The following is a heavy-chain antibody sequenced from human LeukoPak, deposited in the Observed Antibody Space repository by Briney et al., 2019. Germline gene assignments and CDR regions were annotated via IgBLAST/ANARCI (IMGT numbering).Heavy chain of an antibody. J-gene: IGHJ4*02. D-gene: IGHD3-22*01. CDR3: ARDRYYYDSSGYYYFDY. CDR2: IHTSGST. Sequence: PSETLSLTCTFSGGSISSYFWSWIRQSAGKGLEWIGRIHTSGSTNYNPPLKSRVTMSVDTSKNQFSLKLSSVTAADTAVYYCARDRYYYDSSGYYYFDYWGQGTLVTVSS. V-gene: IGHV4-4*07. CDR1: GGSISSYF.